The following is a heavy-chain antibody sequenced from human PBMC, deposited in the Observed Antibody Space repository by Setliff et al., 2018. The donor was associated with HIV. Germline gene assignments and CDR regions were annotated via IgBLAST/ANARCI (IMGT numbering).Heavy chain of an antibody. Sequence: SVKVSCKASGGSFTSFAISWVRQAPGQGLEWMGGIVPRDGILKYAQKFQGRLTISADKSTTTVYMELSSLRSDDTAVYYCAREAEQGERSSSWYFDYWGQGTLVTVSS. CDR3: AREAEQGERSSSWYFDY. D-gene: IGHD6-6*01. CDR1: GGSFTSFA. J-gene: IGHJ4*02. V-gene: IGHV1-69*10. CDR2: IVPRDGIL.